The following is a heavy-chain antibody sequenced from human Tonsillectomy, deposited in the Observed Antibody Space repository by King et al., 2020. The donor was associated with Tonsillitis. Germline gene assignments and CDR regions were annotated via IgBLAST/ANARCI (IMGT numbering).Heavy chain of an antibody. CDR3: ANATLSALWFGEFDY. J-gene: IGHJ4*02. CDR1: GFTFDDYA. D-gene: IGHD3-10*01. Sequence: VQLVESGGGLVQPGRSLRLSCAASGFTFDDYAMHWVRQVPGKGLEWVSGISWNSGSKGYADSVKGRFTISRDNAKNSLYLQMNSLRVEDTALYYCANATLSALWFGEFDYWGQGTLVTVSS. CDR2: ISWNSGSK. V-gene: IGHV3-9*01.